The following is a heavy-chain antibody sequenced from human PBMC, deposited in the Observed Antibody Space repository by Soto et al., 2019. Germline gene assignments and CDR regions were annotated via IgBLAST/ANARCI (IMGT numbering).Heavy chain of an antibody. CDR2: ISAYNGKT. J-gene: IGHJ6*02. V-gene: IGHV1-18*01. Sequence: QVQLVQSGGEVKKPGASVKLSCTASGYTFTSYGISWVRQAPGQGLEWMGWISAYNGKTNYAQNVQGRVTMTTDTXXRTAYMDLRSLRSDDTAVYYCARGGDVNYYHGMDVWGQGPTVTVSS. CDR1: GYTFTSYG. D-gene: IGHD5-12*01. CDR3: ARGGDVNYYHGMDV.